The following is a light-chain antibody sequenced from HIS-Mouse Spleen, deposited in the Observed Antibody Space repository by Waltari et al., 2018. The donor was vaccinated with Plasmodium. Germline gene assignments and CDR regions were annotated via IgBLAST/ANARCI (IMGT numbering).Light chain of an antibody. Sequence: QSALTQPPSASGSPGQSVPLSCTGTSSYVGGYNYVSWYQQHPDKAPKLMIYEVSKRPSGVPDRFSGSKSGNTASLTVSGLQAEDEADYYCSSYAGSNNLVFGGGTKLTVL. CDR3: SSYAGSNNLV. CDR1: SSYVGGYNY. V-gene: IGLV2-8*01. CDR2: EVS. J-gene: IGLJ2*01.